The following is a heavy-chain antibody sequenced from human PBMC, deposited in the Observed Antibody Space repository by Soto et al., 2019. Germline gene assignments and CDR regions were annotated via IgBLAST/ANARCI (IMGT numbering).Heavy chain of an antibody. CDR2: VYADGAT. D-gene: IGHD3-10*01. V-gene: IGHV3-66*01. CDR3: ARSGGGLDY. CDR1: GFTVSNYH. Sequence: EVQLVESGGGLVQPGESLRLSCAASGFTVSNYHMTWVRQAPGKGLEWVSAVYADGATSHADSVKDRFTVSRDNSRNTLNIQMSGWRAEDTAVYYCARSGGGLDYWGQGTLVTVSS. J-gene: IGHJ4*02.